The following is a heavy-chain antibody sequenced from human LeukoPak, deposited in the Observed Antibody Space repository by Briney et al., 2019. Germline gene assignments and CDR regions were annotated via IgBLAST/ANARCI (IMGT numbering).Heavy chain of an antibody. D-gene: IGHD5-24*01. Sequence: GGSLRLSCAASGFTFSSYGMHWVRQAPGKGLEWVANIKHDGSQKYYVDSVKGRFTISRDNAKNSVYLQMNSLRAEDTAVYYCAREMATIQDLDYWGQGTLVTVSS. CDR2: IKHDGSQK. J-gene: IGHJ4*02. V-gene: IGHV3-7*01. CDR1: GFTFSSYG. CDR3: AREMATIQDLDY.